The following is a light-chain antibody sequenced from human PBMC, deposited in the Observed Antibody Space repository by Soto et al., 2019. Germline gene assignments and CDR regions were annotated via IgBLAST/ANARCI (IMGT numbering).Light chain of an antibody. V-gene: IGLV2-18*02. Sequence: QSVLTQPPSVSGSPGQSVTISCTGTSSDVGKNDHVSWYQQPPGTAPKLIIYEVTNLPSGVPARFSGSKSGNTASLTISGLQAEDEAEYYCSSYTSSSRYVFGTGTKVTVL. J-gene: IGLJ1*01. CDR1: SSDVGKNDH. CDR2: EVT. CDR3: SSYTSSSRYV.